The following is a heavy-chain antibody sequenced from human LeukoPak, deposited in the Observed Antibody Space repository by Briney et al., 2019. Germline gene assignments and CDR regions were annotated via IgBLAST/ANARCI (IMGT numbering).Heavy chain of an antibody. D-gene: IGHD3-22*01. CDR2: IGTAGDT. J-gene: IGHJ4*02. Sequence: PGGSLRLSCAASGFTFSRHDMHWVRQATGKGLEWVSAIGTAGDTYYPGSVKGRFTISRENAKNSLYLQMNSLRAGDTAVYYCARGGYDSSGYTFDYWGQGTLVTVSS. V-gene: IGHV3-13*01. CDR3: ARGGYDSSGYTFDY. CDR1: GFTFSRHD.